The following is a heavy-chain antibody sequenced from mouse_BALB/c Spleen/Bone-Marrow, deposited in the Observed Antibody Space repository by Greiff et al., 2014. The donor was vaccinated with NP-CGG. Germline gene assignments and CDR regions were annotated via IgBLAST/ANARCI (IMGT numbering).Heavy chain of an antibody. D-gene: IGHD2-4*01. Sequence: EVQLQQSGAELVKPGASVKLSCTASGFNIKDIYMHWVKQRPEQGLEWIGRIDPANGNTKYDPKFQGKATITADTPSNTAYLQLSSLTSEDTAVYYCARYDYGWYFSVWGAGTTVTVSS. CDR2: IDPANGNT. CDR1: GFNIKDIY. J-gene: IGHJ1*01. CDR3: ARYDYGWYFSV. V-gene: IGHV14-3*02.